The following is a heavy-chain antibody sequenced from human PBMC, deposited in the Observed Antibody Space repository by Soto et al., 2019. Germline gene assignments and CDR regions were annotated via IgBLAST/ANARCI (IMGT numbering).Heavy chain of an antibody. J-gene: IGHJ6*01. CDR3: GMMATVSHEVRMDV. V-gene: IGHV3-48*03. CDR2: ISSSGSTI. CDR1: GFTFSSYE. D-gene: IGHD5-12*01. Sequence: EVQLVESGGGLVQPGGSLRLSCAASGFTFSSYEMNWVRQAPGKGLEWVSYISSSGSTIYYAASVKGRFNSSRDNAKNSLYLQMNSLGAEDTAVYYCGMMATVSHEVRMDVWGQGTTVTGSS.